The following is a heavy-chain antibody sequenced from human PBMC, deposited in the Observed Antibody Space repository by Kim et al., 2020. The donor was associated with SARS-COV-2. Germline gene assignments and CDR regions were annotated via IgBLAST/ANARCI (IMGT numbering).Heavy chain of an antibody. V-gene: IGHV1-3*01. CDR3: ARNEDH. CDR2: IDADNGNT. Sequence: ASVKVSCKASGYTFTSYAFHWVRQAPGQRLEWMGWIDADNGNTKYSQKFQGRVTITRDTSARTAYMELSSLRSEDTAVYYCARNEDHWGQGTLVTVSS. J-gene: IGHJ1*01. CDR1: GYTFTSYA.